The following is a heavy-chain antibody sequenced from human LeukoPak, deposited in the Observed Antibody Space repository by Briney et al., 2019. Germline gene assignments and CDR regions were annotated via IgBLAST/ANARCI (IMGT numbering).Heavy chain of an antibody. CDR1: GFTFSSYA. J-gene: IGHJ6*02. Sequence: GGSLRLSCAASGFTFSSYAMSWVRQAPGKGLEWVSAISGSGGSTYYADSVKGRFTISRDKSTLYLQMNSLRAVDTAVYYCAKDGEIVASYYYYGMDVWGQGTTVTVSS. CDR3: AKDGEIVASYYYYGMDV. V-gene: IGHV3-23*01. D-gene: IGHD5-12*01. CDR2: ISGSGGST.